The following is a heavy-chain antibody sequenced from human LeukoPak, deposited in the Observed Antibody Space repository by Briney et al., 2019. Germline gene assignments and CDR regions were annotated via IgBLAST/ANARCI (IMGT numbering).Heavy chain of an antibody. Sequence: GGSLRLSCAASGFTFSSNYMSWVRQAPGKGLEWVSVIYSGGSTYYADSVKGRFTISRDNSKNTLYLQMNSLRAEDTAVYYCALVGYCSSTSCFPSTAYGMDVWGQGTTVTVSS. CDR3: ALVGYCSSTSCFPSTAYGMDV. J-gene: IGHJ6*02. V-gene: IGHV3-53*01. D-gene: IGHD2-2*01. CDR2: IYSGGST. CDR1: GFTFSSNY.